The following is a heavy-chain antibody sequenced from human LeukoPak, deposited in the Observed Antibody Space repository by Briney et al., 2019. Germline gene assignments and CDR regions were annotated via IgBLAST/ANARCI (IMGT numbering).Heavy chain of an antibody. CDR1: GGSISSGGYS. CDR3: ASSVTTRYFDY. D-gene: IGHD4-17*01. V-gene: IGHV4-30-2*01. J-gene: IGHJ4*02. Sequence: SETLSLTCAVSGGSISSGGYSWSWIRQPPGKGLEWIGYIYHSGSTYYNPSLKSRVTISVDRSKNQFSLKLSSVTAADTAVYYCASSVTTRYFDYWGQGTLVTVSS. CDR2: IYHSGST.